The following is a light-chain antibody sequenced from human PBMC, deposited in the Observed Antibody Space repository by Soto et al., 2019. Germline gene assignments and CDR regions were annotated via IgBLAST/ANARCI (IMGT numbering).Light chain of an antibody. V-gene: IGLV1-44*01. CDR1: SSNIGSHS. Sequence: QAVVTQLPSASGTPGQRVTISCSGGSSNIGSHSVNWYQQVPGTAPKLLIYISSQRLSGVPDRFSGSKSGTSASLAISGLQSEGEADYYCAAWDDSLNGVVFGGGTKLTVL. CDR2: ISS. CDR3: AAWDDSLNGVV. J-gene: IGLJ2*01.